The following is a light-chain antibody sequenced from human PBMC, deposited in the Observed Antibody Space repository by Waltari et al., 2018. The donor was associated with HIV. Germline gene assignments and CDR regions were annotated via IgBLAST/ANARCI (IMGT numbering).Light chain of an antibody. V-gene: IGLV2-8*01. J-gene: IGLJ2*01. Sequence: QSALTQPPSASGSLGQSVTISCTGSSSDVGRYDYVSWYQQHPGKAPKLLIFEVNKRPSGVHDRFSGSKSGNTASLTVSGLQAEDEAEYSCSSYAGINPVIFGGGTTLTVL. CDR1: SSDVGRYDY. CDR2: EVN. CDR3: SSYAGINPVI.